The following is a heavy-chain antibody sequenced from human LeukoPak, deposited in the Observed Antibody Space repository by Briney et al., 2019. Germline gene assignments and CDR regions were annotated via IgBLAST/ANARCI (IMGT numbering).Heavy chain of an antibody. V-gene: IGHV3-7*01. CDR2: IKQDGSEK. CDR1: GFTFSTYA. D-gene: IGHD4-23*01. CDR3: ARVDTVVTLQDY. Sequence: GGSLRLSCVDSGFTFSTYAMSWVRQAPGKGLEWVANIKQDGSEKYYVDSVKGRFTISRDDAKNSLYLQMNSLRAEDTAVYYCARVDTVVTLQDYWGQGTLVTVSS. J-gene: IGHJ4*02.